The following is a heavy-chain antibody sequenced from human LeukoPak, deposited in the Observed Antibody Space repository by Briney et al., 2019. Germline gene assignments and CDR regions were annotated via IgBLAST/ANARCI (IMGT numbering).Heavy chain of an antibody. J-gene: IGHJ4*02. CDR3: ARAGQFISARPITFDY. D-gene: IGHD6-6*01. V-gene: IGHV4-34*01. CDR1: GGSFSGYY. Sequence: SETLSLTCAVSGGSFSGYYWSWIRQPPGKGLEWIGEINHSGSTNYNPSLKSRVTISLDTSKNQFSLKLSSVTAADTAVYYCARAGQFISARPITFDYWGQGSLVTVSS. CDR2: INHSGST.